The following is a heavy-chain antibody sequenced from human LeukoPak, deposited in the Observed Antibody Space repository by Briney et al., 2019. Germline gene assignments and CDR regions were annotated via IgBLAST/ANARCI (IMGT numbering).Heavy chain of an antibody. D-gene: IGHD3-10*01. CDR3: ASSLNYYYGSGSYEPGFDY. CDR1: GYTFTSYD. CDR2: MNPNSGNT. Sequence: ASVKVSCKASGYTFTSYDINWVRQATGQGLEWMGWMNPNSGNTGYAQKFQGRVTMTRNTSISTAYMELSSLRSEDTAVYYCASSLNYYYGSGSYEPGFDYWGQGTLVTVSS. V-gene: IGHV1-8*01. J-gene: IGHJ4*02.